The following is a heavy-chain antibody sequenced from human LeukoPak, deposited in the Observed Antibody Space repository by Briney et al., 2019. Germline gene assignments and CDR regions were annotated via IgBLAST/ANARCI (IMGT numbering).Heavy chain of an antibody. CDR1: GVSINTYF. CDR2: VYYTGIT. J-gene: IGHJ4*02. CDR3: ASQLGGTTFH. V-gene: IGHV4-59*12. Sequence: SETLSLTCTVSGVSINTYFWSWIRQPPRKGLGWIWYVYYTGITNYNPSLKSRVSILLYTSKNQFSLRLNSVTAAETAVYYCASQLGGTTFHWGQGTLITVSS. D-gene: IGHD1/OR15-1a*01.